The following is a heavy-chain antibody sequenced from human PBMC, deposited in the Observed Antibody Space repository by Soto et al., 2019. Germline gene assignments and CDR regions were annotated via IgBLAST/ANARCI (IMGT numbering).Heavy chain of an antibody. CDR1: GFTFSSYA. CDR3: AREELGIDY. D-gene: IGHD7-27*01. V-gene: IGHV3-30-3*01. Sequence: QVQLVESGGGVVQPGRSLRLSCAASGFTFSSYAMHWVRQAPGKGLEWVAVISYDGSNKYYADSVKGRFTSSRDNSKNTLYLQMNSLRAEDTAVYYCAREELGIDYWGQGTLVTVSS. CDR2: ISYDGSNK. J-gene: IGHJ4*02.